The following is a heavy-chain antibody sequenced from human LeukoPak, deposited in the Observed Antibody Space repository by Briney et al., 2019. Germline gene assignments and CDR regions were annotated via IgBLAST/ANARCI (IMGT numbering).Heavy chain of an antibody. CDR2: IYHSGST. J-gene: IGHJ4*02. CDR3: ASSPIVVVPAATPSPFDY. Sequence: PSETLSLTCTVSGGSISTSNYYWGWIRQPPGKGLEWIGSIYHSGSTYYNPSLKSRVTISVDTSKNQFSLKLSSVTAADTAVYYCASSPIVVVPAATPSPFDYWGQGTLVTVSS. D-gene: IGHD2-2*01. V-gene: IGHV4-39*07. CDR1: GGSISTSNYY.